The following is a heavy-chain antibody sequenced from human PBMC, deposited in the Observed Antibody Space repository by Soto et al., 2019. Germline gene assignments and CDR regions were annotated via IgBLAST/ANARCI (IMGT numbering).Heavy chain of an antibody. CDR1: GYSFANYW. J-gene: IGHJ6*02. CDR3: ARVTWRSGSGDALDV. D-gene: IGHD2-15*01. V-gene: IGHV5-10-1*01. Sequence: PGESLKIARKGSGYSFANYWISWVRQMPGKGLEWRGRFDPCDSSTNYSPSFQGHVAISGDKSIATAYLQWSSLKASDTATFYCARVTWRSGSGDALDVWGQGTTVTVSS. CDR2: FDPCDSST.